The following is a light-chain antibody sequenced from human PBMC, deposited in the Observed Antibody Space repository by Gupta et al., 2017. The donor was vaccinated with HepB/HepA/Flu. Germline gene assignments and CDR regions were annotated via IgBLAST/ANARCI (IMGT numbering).Light chain of an antibody. CDR3: QQTYSSPLA. J-gene: IGKJ4*01. V-gene: IGKV1-39*01. Sequence: DIQMTQSPSSLSASIGDRVTITCRASQRISYYVNWYQQKTGKAPELLIYGASSLQAGVPSRFSGSGSETYFTLTITSLQPEDFATYFCQQTYSSPLAFGGGTKVEI. CDR1: QRISYY. CDR2: GAS.